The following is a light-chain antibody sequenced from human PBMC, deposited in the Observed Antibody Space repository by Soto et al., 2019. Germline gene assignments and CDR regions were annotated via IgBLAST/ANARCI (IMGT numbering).Light chain of an antibody. CDR1: QSVSISY. Sequence: EIVLTQSPGTLSLSPGERATLSCRASQSVSISYLSWYQHKPGQAPRLLIYGASSRATCIPDRFSGSGSGIEFNLTISRLEPEDFAVFYCQQDGTSPYTFGQGTTLQIK. V-gene: IGKV3-20*01. CDR2: GAS. CDR3: QQDGTSPYT. J-gene: IGKJ2*01.